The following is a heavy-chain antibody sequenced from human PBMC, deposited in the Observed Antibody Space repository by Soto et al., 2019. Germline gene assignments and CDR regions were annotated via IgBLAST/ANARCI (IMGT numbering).Heavy chain of an antibody. CDR1: GGSISSGGYY. Sequence: NPSETLSLTCTVSGGSISSGGYYWSWIRQHPGKGLEWIGYIYYSGSTYYNPSLKSRVTISVDTSKNQFSLKLSSVTAADTAVYYCARDHIVVVPAAPSPGGYYYYYGMDVWGQGTTVTVSS. CDR2: IYYSGST. V-gene: IGHV4-31*03. D-gene: IGHD2-2*01. J-gene: IGHJ6*02. CDR3: ARDHIVVVPAAPSPGGYYYYYGMDV.